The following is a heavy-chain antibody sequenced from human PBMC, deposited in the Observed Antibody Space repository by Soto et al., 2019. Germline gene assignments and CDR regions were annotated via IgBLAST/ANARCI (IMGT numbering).Heavy chain of an antibody. V-gene: IGHV3-53*04. Sequence: EVQLVESGGGLVQPGGSLRLSCAASGFTVSSNYMSWVRQAPGKGLEWVSVIYSGGSTYYADSVKGRFTISRHNPKNTLYLQMTSLRAEDTAVYYCVRGRRKAFDIWGQGTMVTVSS. CDR3: VRGRRKAFDI. D-gene: IGHD3-16*01. CDR2: IYSGGST. CDR1: GFTVSSNY. J-gene: IGHJ3*02.